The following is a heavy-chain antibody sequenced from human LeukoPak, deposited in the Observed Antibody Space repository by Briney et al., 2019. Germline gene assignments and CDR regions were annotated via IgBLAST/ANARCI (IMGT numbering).Heavy chain of an antibody. Sequence: PGGSLRLSCVASGFTFSTYAMNWVRQAPGKGLEWVSVISVSGRSTYYADSVKGRFTISRDNSKDTLYLQMNSLRPEDTAVYYCARCKYYYDSSGYWPKQLDAFDIWGQGTMVTVSS. CDR1: GFTFSTYA. CDR3: ARCKYYYDSSGYWPKQLDAFDI. J-gene: IGHJ3*02. D-gene: IGHD3-22*01. CDR2: ISVSGRST. V-gene: IGHV3-23*01.